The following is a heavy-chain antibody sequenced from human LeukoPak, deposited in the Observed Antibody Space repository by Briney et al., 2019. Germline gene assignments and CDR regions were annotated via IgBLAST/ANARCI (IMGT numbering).Heavy chain of an antibody. V-gene: IGHV1-18*01. CDR2: ISGYGST. CDR1: GYTFTTYG. CDR3: ARGVYSNDY. D-gene: IGHD2-21*01. J-gene: IGHJ4*02. Sequence: ASVKVSCKASGYTFTTYGISWVRQAPGQGLEWMGWISGYGSTNYAQNLQGRATMTTDTSTSTAYMELRSLRSDDTAAYYCARGVYSNDYWGQGTLVTVSS.